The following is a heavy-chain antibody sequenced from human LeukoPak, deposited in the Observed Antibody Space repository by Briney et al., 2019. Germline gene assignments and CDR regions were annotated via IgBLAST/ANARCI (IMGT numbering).Heavy chain of an antibody. D-gene: IGHD6-6*01. Sequence: SETLSLTCTVSGGSINNNVYYWGWIRQPPGKGLEWIGNIFQTGSAYYNPSLKSRVTISLDTSRNQFSLKVISVTAADTAFYYCARNGSTKGSSDWFDPWGQGTLVTVSS. CDR1: GGSINNNVYY. CDR3: ARNGSTKGSSDWFDP. CDR2: IFQTGSA. J-gene: IGHJ5*02. V-gene: IGHV4-39*01.